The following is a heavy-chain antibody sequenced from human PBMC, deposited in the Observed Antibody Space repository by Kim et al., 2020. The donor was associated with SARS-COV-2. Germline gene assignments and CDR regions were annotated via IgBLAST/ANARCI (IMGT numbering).Heavy chain of an antibody. J-gene: IGHJ3*02. CDR3: AREWWNTFDDAFDI. CDR1: GGSISSYY. CDR2: IYTSGST. Sequence: SETLSLTCTVSGGSISSYYWSWIRQPAGKGLEWIGRIYTSGSTNYNPSLKSRVTMSVDTSKNQFSLKLSSVTAADTAVYYCAREWWNTFDDAFDIWGQGTMVTVSS. V-gene: IGHV4-4*07. D-gene: IGHD2-15*01.